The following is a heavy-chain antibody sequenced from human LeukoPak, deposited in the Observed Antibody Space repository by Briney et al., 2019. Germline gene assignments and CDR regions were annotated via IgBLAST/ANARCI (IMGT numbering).Heavy chain of an antibody. CDR3: ATWTSGNY. V-gene: IGHV3-7*01. J-gene: IGHJ4*02. CDR1: GFTFNRSW. Sequence: GGSLRLSCAASGFTFNRSWMNWVRQAPGKGLEWVANMDPSGSQKRYVDSVKGRFIISKDNPGASLYLDMYSLRAEDTAIYYCATWTSGNYWGQGTLVTVSS. D-gene: IGHD1-1*01. CDR2: MDPSGSQK.